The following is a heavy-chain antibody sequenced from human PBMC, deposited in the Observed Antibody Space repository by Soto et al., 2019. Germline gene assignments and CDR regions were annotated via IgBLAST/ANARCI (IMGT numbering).Heavy chain of an antibody. Sequence: HPGGSLRLSCAASGIRFSSYEMNWVRQAPGKGLEWISYISESGYSTYYADAVKGRFAISRDNAKNLLYRQMNSLRVDDTAVYYCARDQEVHDSRGHKIRAMDVWGQGTTVTVSS. CDR2: ISESGYST. J-gene: IGHJ6*02. CDR3: ARDQEVHDSRGHKIRAMDV. V-gene: IGHV3-48*03. D-gene: IGHD6-19*01. CDR1: GIRFSSYE.